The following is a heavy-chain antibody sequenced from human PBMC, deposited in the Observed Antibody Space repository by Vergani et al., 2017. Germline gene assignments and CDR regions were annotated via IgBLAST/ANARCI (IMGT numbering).Heavy chain of an antibody. CDR2: IKEDGSEQ. CDR1: GFTFSNYW. CDR3: ARDPEHGAIDY. Sequence: EVQLLESGGGLAQPGGSLRLSCAASGFTFSNYWMSWVRQAPGKGLEWLANIKEDGSEQYYVDSVRGRFTISRDNTKNALYLQMNSLRGEDTAVYYCARDPEHGAIDYWGQGTLVTVSS. V-gene: IGHV3-7*01. J-gene: IGHJ4*02. D-gene: IGHD4-17*01.